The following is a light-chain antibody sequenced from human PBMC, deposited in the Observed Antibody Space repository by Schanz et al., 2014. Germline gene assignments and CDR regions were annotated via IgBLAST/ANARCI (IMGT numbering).Light chain of an antibody. CDR2: EDT. CDR1: SSDVGKYNL. V-gene: IGLV2-14*02. Sequence: QSALTQPASMSGSPGQSITISCAGTSSDVGKYNLVSWYQQHPGKAPKVMIYEDTKRPSGVSSRFSGSKSGNTASLTISGLQAEDEADYYCSSYTSSSSWVFGGGTKLTVL. CDR3: SSYTSSSSWV. J-gene: IGLJ3*02.